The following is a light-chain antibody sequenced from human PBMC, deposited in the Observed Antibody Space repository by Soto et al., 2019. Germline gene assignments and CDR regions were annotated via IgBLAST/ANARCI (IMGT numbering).Light chain of an antibody. Sequence: QSVLTQPPSASGSPGQSVTISCTGTSSDVGGYNYVSWYQQHPGKAPQLVIYGVNKRASGVPGRFSGSKSGNTASLTVSGLQAEDEADYYCSSYAGSNIFYVFGIGTKVTVL. V-gene: IGLV2-8*01. CDR3: SSYAGSNIFYV. CDR1: SSDVGGYNY. J-gene: IGLJ1*01. CDR2: GVN.